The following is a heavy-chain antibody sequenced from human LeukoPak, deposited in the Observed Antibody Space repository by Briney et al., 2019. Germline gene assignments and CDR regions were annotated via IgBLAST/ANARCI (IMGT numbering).Heavy chain of an antibody. Sequence: ASVKVSCKASGYTFTGYYMHWVRQAPGQGLEWMGWINPNSGGTNYAQKFQGRVTMTRDTSISTAYMELGRLRSDDTAVYYCAREPAYYYDSSGYYLRYFDYWGQGTLVTVSS. V-gene: IGHV1-2*02. J-gene: IGHJ4*02. CDR2: INPNSGGT. CDR1: GYTFTGYY. CDR3: AREPAYYYDSSGYYLRYFDY. D-gene: IGHD3-22*01.